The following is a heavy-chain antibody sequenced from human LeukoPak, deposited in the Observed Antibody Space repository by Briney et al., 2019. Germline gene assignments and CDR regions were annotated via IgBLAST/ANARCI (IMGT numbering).Heavy chain of an antibody. V-gene: IGHV4-39*01. CDR1: GGSISSSTYY. CDR3: ARFEQGFDY. D-gene: IGHD6-13*01. CDR2: IYYSGST. J-gene: IGHJ4*02. Sequence: PSETLSLTCTVSGGSISSSTYYWGWIRQPPGKGLEWIGNIYYSGSTYYNPSLKSRVTISVDTSKNQFSLKLSSVTAANTAVYYCARFEQGFDYWGQGTLVTVSS.